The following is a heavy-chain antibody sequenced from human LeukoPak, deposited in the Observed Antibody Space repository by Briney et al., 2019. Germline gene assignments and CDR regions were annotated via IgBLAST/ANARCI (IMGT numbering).Heavy chain of an antibody. J-gene: IGHJ4*02. D-gene: IGHD1-1*01. CDR3: AKVRTGHYFDY. V-gene: IGHV3-74*01. CDR2: INTDGSST. Sequence: GGSRGLSCQAPGFTFSSYWMNWFGKPQAKGLVWVSRINTDGSSTSYADSVKGRFTISRDNAKNTLYLQMNSLRAEDTAVYYCAKVRTGHYFDYWGQGTLVTVSS. CDR1: GFTFSSYW.